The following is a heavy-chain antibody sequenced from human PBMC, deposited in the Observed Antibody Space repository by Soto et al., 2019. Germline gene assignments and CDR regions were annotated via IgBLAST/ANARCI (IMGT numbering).Heavy chain of an antibody. CDR2: ISGSGGAT. V-gene: IGHV3-23*01. CDR3: AKATLRVVHPLVFDY. D-gene: IGHD3-3*01. Sequence: PGGSLRLSCAASGFTFSSYAMSWVRQAPGKGLEWISVISGSGGATYFADSVKGRFAISRDNSKNTLYLQMNSLRAEDTAIYYCAKATLRVVHPLVFDYWGQGSLVTVSS. J-gene: IGHJ4*02. CDR1: GFTFSSYA.